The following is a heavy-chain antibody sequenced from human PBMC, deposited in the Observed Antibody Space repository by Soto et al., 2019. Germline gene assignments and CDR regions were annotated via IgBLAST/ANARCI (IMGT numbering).Heavy chain of an antibody. Sequence: EVQLVESGGGLVKPGGSLRLSCAASGFTFSTYRMNWVRQAPGKGLEWVSTISDSSTYMYYTDLVKGRFTISRDNAKNSLYLQMNSLRAEDTAVYYCARNGLRLIFYGMDVWGRGTTVTVSS. D-gene: IGHD5-12*01. CDR2: ISDSSTYM. V-gene: IGHV3-21*01. J-gene: IGHJ6*02. CDR3: ARNGLRLIFYGMDV. CDR1: GFTFSTYR.